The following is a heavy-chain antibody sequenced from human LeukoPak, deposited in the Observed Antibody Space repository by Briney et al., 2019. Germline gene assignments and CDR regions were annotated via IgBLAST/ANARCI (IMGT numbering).Heavy chain of an antibody. D-gene: IGHD3-10*01. J-gene: IGHJ6*04. CDR1: GGSFSGYY. CDR2: LHHSGRT. Sequence: SETPSLICAVYGGSFSGYYWSWIRQPPGKGLEWIGELHHSGRTNYNPSLKSRVTISVDTSKNQFSLKLSSVTAADTAVYYCARGERYYGSGSYPYYYGMGVWGKGTTVTVAS. CDR3: ARGERYYGSGSYPYYYGMGV. V-gene: IGHV4-34*01.